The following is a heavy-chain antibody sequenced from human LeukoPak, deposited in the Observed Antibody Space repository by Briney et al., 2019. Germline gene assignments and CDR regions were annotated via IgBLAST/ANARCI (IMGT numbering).Heavy chain of an antibody. CDR1: GGSISGSSYY. CDR2: IYSNGNT. Sequence: SETLSLTCTVSGGSISGSSYYWGWIRQPPGKGLEWIGTIYSNGNTHKNPSLKSRVTISVDTSKNQFSLKLSSVTAADTAVYYCARGAIPGLIAVGGKSWFDPWGQGTLVTVSS. D-gene: IGHD6-13*01. J-gene: IGHJ5*02. CDR3: ARGAIPGLIAVGGKSWFDP. V-gene: IGHV4-39*01.